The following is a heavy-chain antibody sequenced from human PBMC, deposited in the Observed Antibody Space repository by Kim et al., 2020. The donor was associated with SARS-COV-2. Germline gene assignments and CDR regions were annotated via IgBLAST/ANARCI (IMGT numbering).Heavy chain of an antibody. Sequence: SVKVSCKASGGTFSSYAISWVRQAPGQGLEWMGRIIPILGIANYEQKFQGRVTITADKSTSTAYMELSSLRSEDTDVYYCARVGYGESFDYWGQGTLGT. J-gene: IGHJ4*02. CDR3: ARVGYGESFDY. D-gene: IGHD4-17*01. CDR1: GGTFSSYA. V-gene: IGHV1-69*04. CDR2: IIPILGIA.